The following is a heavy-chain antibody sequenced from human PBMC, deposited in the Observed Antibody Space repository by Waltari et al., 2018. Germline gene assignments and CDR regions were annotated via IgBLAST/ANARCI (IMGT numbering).Heavy chain of an antibody. CDR2: IKRDSSEK. V-gene: IGHV3-7*04. CDR1: GFSFSSSW. Sequence: QLVESGGGLVQPGGSLRLSCRASGFSFSSSWMTWVRQSQGKGVEWLDNIKRDSSEKSYVGSVEGRFTISRDNAENSLYLQMNSLRVEDTAVYYCARDLMRVAGTLWGQGTLVTVSS. CDR3: ARDLMRVAGTL. J-gene: IGHJ4*02. D-gene: IGHD6-13*01.